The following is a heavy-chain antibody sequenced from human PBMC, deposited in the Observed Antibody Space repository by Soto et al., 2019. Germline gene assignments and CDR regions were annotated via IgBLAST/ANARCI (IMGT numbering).Heavy chain of an antibody. V-gene: IGHV4-30-2*01. Sequence: SSETLSLTCAVSGGSISSGGYSWSWIRQPPGKGLEWIGYIYHSGSTYYNPSLKSRVTISVDRSKNQFSLKLSSVTAADTAVYYCARGSSYYGSGSYYKVSAQYYFDYWGQGTLVTSPQ. CDR1: GGSISSGGYS. J-gene: IGHJ4*02. CDR2: IYHSGST. CDR3: ARGSSYYGSGSYYKVSAQYYFDY. D-gene: IGHD3-10*01.